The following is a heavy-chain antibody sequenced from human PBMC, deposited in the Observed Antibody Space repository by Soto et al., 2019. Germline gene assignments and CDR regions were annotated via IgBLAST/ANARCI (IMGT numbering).Heavy chain of an antibody. CDR3: ARQPSNGQWYV. CDR1: GYSFTSYW. V-gene: IGHV5-51*01. Sequence: GESLKISCKGSGYSFTSYWIGWVRQMPGKGLEWTAIIYPGDSDIRYNPSFQGQVTTSADKSISTAYLQWSSLKASDTAMYYCARQPSNGQWYVWGQGTTVTVSS. CDR2: IYPGDSDI. J-gene: IGHJ6*02. D-gene: IGHD6-19*01.